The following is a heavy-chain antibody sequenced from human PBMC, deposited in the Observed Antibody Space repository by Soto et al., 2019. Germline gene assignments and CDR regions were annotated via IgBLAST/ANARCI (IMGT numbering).Heavy chain of an antibody. D-gene: IGHD2-2*01. CDR3: ARGFWGPTTAAGDFNWFDP. V-gene: IGHV4-59*01. CDR2: IYYSGST. J-gene: IGHJ5*02. Sequence: SETLSLTCTVSGGSISSYYWSWIRQPPGKGLEWIGYIYYSGSTNYNPSLKSRVTISVDTSKNQFSLKLSSVTAADTAVYYCARGFWGPTTAAGDFNWFDPWGQGTLVTV. CDR1: GGSISSYY.